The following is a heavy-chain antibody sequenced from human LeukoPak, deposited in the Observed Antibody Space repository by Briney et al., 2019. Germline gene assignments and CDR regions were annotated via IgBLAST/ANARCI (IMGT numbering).Heavy chain of an antibody. V-gene: IGHV3-23*01. CDR1: GFTFSSYA. Sequence: LRLSCAASGFTFSSYAMSWVRQAPGKGLGWVSAIIGSGGSTYYADSVKGRFTISRDNSKNTLYLQMNSLRAEDTAVYYCAKDLAITMIVVGLFDYWGQGTLVTVSS. CDR3: AKDLAITMIVVGLFDY. CDR2: IIGSGGST. J-gene: IGHJ4*02. D-gene: IGHD3-22*01.